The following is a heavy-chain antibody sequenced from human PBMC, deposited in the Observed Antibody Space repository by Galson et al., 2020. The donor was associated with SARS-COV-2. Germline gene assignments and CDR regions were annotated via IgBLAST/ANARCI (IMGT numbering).Heavy chain of an antibody. V-gene: IGHV4-61*01. D-gene: IGHD1-26*01. J-gene: IGHJ4*02. CDR3: ARVGGARVPN. CDR1: GGSVSSGSYY. Sequence: SETLSLTCTVSGGSVSSGSYYWSWIRQPPGKGLEWIGYIYYSGSTNYNPSLKSRVTISVDTSKNQFSLKLSSVTAADTAVYYCARVGGARVPNWGQGTLVTVSS. CDR2: IYYSGST.